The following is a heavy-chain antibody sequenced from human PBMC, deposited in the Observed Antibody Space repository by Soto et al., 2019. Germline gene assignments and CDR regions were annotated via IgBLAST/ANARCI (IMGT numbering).Heavy chain of an antibody. J-gene: IGHJ4*02. V-gene: IGHV1-3*01. CDR2: INADNGDT. Sequence: ASVKVSCKTSGYTFTSYAIHWVRQAPGQRLEWMGWINADNGDTKYSQKFSGRVTITRDTSANTAFMELSSLRSEDTAMYYCARELQGLYYFDFWGQGTLVTVSS. CDR1: GYTFTSYA. CDR3: ARELQGLYYFDF. D-gene: IGHD4-4*01.